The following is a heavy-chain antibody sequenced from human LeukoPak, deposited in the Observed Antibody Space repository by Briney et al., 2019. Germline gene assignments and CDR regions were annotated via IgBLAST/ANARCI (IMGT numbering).Heavy chain of an antibody. CDR1: GFTFSSYE. V-gene: IGHV3-48*03. Sequence: PGGSLRLSCAASGFTFSSYEMIWVRQAPGKGLEWVSYIRSSGSTIYCADSVKGRFTISRDNAKNSLYLQMNSLRAEDTAVYYCARDFGRWFLDYWGQGTLVTVSS. CDR2: IRSSGSTI. D-gene: IGHD4-23*01. CDR3: ARDFGRWFLDY. J-gene: IGHJ4*02.